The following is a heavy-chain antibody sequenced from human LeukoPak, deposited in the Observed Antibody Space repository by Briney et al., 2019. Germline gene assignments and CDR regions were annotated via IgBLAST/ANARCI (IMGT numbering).Heavy chain of an antibody. CDR2: IYHSGST. Sequence: SETLSLTCAVSGGSISSSNWWSWVRQPPGKGLEWIGEIYHSGSTNYNPSLKSRVTISVDKSKNQFSLKLSSATAADTAVYYCARAPSPYGEYYYGMDVWGQGTTVTVSS. J-gene: IGHJ6*02. CDR1: GGSISSSNW. CDR3: ARAPSPYGEYYYGMDV. D-gene: IGHD4-17*01. V-gene: IGHV4-4*02.